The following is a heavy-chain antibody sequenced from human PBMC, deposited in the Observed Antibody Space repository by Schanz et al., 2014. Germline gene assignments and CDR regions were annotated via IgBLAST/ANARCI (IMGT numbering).Heavy chain of an antibody. CDR3: AKDGVPSPWVCFGGYCYSGGADY. Sequence: EVQLVESGGGLVQPGGSLRLSCEASGFTFSNYNMNWVRQAPGKGLEWVSYISRSSSTIYYTDSVKGRFTISRDNAKNSVFLQMNGLRDEDTAVYYCAKDGVPSPWVCFGGYCYSGGADYWGQGTLVTVSS. D-gene: IGHD2-21*02. CDR1: GFTFSNYN. CDR2: ISRSSSTI. J-gene: IGHJ4*02. V-gene: IGHV3-48*02.